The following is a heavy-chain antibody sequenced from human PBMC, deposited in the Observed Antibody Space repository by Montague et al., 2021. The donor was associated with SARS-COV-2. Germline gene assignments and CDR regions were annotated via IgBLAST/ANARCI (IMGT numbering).Heavy chain of an antibody. Sequence: SETLSLTCTVSGGSVSSGSYSWDWIREPPGKGLEWIGSMEYGGSTSYNPSLKSRVTISIDTSKNHFSLRVKSVTAADTAVYFCVRRRGGSYFQFWRGGFDFWGQGTTVTVSS. CDR2: MEYGGST. CDR1: GGSVSSGSYS. D-gene: IGHD3-3*01. CDR3: VRRRGGSYFQFWRGGFDF. J-gene: IGHJ3*01. V-gene: IGHV4-39*01.